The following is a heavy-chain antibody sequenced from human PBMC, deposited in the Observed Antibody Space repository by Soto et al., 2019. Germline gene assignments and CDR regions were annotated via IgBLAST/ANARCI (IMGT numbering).Heavy chain of an antibody. Sequence: QVQLVQSGAEVKKSGASMKVSCKASGYTFTNYGVAWVRRAPGQGLEWMGWISGNNGDTKYAQNLQNRVTMTTDTSTNTAYMEVRSLRSYDTAVYYCGRGGLAVSGTYDYWGQGTLVTVSS. CDR2: ISGNNGDT. V-gene: IGHV1-18*01. D-gene: IGHD6-19*01. CDR3: GRGGLAVSGTYDY. CDR1: GYTFTNYG. J-gene: IGHJ4*02.